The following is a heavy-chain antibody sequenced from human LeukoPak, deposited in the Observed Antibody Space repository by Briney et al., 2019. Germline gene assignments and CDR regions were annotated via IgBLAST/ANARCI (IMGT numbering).Heavy chain of an antibody. J-gene: IGHJ4*02. CDR3: VRDVHYYISGWSPWDY. V-gene: IGHV3-20*04. Sequence: PGGSLRLSCAASGFTFDDYGMSWVRHAPGKGLERGSRIQWDDDSTDYADSVKGRFTISRDNAKNSLYLQMKSLRAADTALYYCVRDVHYYISGWSPWDYWGQGTLATVSS. D-gene: IGHD6-19*01. CDR1: GFTFDDYG. CDR2: IQWDDDST.